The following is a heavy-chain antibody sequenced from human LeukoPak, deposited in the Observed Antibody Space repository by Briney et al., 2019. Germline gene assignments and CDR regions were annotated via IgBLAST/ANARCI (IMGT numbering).Heavy chain of an antibody. CDR2: VSDNGGDT. J-gene: IGHJ4*02. CDR1: GFTFRTYA. V-gene: IGHV3-23*01. CDR3: ARGTLAGYFLGY. Sequence: GGSLRLSCTASGFTFRTYAMTWVRQAPGKGLEGVSDVSDNGGDTSYADSVKGRFSISRDNAKNTVYLQMDSLRAEDTAQYYCARGTLAGYFLGYWGQGTLVTVSS. D-gene: IGHD3-9*01.